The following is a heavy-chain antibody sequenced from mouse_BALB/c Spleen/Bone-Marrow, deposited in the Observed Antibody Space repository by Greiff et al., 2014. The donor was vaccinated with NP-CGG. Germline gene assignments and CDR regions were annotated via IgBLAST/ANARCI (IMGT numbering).Heavy chain of an antibody. CDR1: GYTFTEYI. V-gene: IGHV1-62-2*01. D-gene: IGHD2-10*02. J-gene: IGHJ1*01. CDR3: ARHESYGNYLYFDV. Sequence: QVQLQQSGAGQVKPGASVKLSCKASGYTFTEYIIHWVKQRSGQGLEWIGWFYPGSGSIKYNEKFKDKATLTADKSSSTVYMELSRLTSEDSAVYFGARHESYGNYLYFDVWGAGTTVTVSS. CDR2: FYPGSGSI.